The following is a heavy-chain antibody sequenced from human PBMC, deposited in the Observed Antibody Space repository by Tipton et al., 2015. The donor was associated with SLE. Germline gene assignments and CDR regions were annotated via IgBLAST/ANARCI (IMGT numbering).Heavy chain of an antibody. V-gene: IGHV3-30*18. CDR2: ISYDGSNK. CDR3: AKGGSIVATAVDY. D-gene: IGHD5-12*01. CDR1: GFTFSSYG. J-gene: IGHJ4*02. Sequence: SLRLSCAASGFTFSSYGMHWVRQAPGKGLEWVAVISYDGSNKYYADSVKGRFTISRDNSKNTLYLQMNSLRAEDTAVYYCAKGGSIVATAVDYWGQGTLVTVSS.